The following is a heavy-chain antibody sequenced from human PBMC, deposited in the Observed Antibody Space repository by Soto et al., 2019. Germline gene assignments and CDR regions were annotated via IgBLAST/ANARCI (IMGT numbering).Heavy chain of an antibody. CDR2: IIPILGTA. Sequence: QVQLVQSGAEVKKHGSSVKVSCKASGGTFSSYSINWVRQAPGQGLDWMGEIIPILGTANYAQKFQGRVTITADESTSTAYMELSSLRSEDTAVYYCARDGGRHSGGIDYWGQGTLVTVSS. V-gene: IGHV1-69*01. CDR1: GGTFSSYS. D-gene: IGHD1-26*01. CDR3: ARDGGRHSGGIDY. J-gene: IGHJ4*02.